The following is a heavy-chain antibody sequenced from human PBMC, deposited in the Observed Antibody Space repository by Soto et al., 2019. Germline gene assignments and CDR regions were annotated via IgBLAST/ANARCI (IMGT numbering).Heavy chain of an antibody. D-gene: IGHD3-3*01. V-gene: IGHV1-18*01. Sequence: ASVKVSCKASGYTFTNYGFTWVRQAPGQGLEWMGWISAYNGNTNYAQKFQGRVTMTTDTSTTTAYMELRSLRSDDTAVYYCARGGPFAVADTDYWGQGTLVTVSS. J-gene: IGHJ4*02. CDR2: ISAYNGNT. CDR3: ARGGPFAVADTDY. CDR1: GYTFTNYG.